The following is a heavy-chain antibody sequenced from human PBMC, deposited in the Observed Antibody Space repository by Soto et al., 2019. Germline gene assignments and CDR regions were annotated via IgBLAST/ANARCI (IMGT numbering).Heavy chain of an antibody. V-gene: IGHV4-39*01. CDR2: MFYGVST. CDR3: AILPSRHFVDY. D-gene: IGHD2-21*01. CDR1: GSSINSSGYY. Sequence: SETLSLTCTVSGSSINSSGYYWGWIRQPPGKGLEWIGSMFYGVSTYYNPSLKSRVTVSVDTSKNQFSLNLRSVTAADTAVYYCAILPSRHFVDYWCQGTLGTVSS. J-gene: IGHJ4*02.